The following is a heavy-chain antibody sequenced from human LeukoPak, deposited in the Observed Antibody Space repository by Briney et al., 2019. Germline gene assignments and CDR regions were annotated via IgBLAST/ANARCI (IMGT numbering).Heavy chain of an antibody. Sequence: PSETLSLTCTVSGGSVSSGSYYWSWIRQPPGKGLEWIGSIYYSGSTYYNPSLKSRVTISVDTSKNQFSLKLSSVTAADTAVYYCARAGYYDSSLPALNWFDPWGQGTLVTVSS. CDR3: ARAGYYDSSLPALNWFDP. J-gene: IGHJ5*02. CDR2: IYYSGST. CDR1: GGSVSSGSYY. V-gene: IGHV4-39*01. D-gene: IGHD3-22*01.